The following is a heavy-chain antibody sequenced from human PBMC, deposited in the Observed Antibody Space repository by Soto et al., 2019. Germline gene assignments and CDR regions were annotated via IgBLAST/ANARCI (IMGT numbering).Heavy chain of an antibody. J-gene: IGHJ6*02. CDR1: GFIFGSYD. CDR2: ISDGGTTT. CDR3: AKRGVATRGLSWLYGLDV. V-gene: IGHV3-23*01. Sequence: EVQLLESGGGLVQPGGSLRLSCTASGFIFGSYDMSWVRQAPGKGLVWVLHISDGGTTTYYADSVKGRFTISRDNDKKTLYLQMTSLRAEDTAVYYCAKRGVATRGLSWLYGLDVWGQGTAVTVSS. D-gene: IGHD2-15*01.